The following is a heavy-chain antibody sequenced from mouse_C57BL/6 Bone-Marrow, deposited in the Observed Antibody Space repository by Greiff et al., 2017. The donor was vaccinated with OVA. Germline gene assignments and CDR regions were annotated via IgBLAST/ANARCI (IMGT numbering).Heavy chain of an antibody. J-gene: IGHJ2*01. V-gene: IGHV5-16*01. CDR1: GFTFSDYY. CDR2: INYDGSST. D-gene: IGHD4-1*01. Sequence: DVKLVESEGGLVQPGSSMKLSCTASGFTFSDYYMAWVRQVPEKGLEWVANINYDGSSTYYLDSLKSRFIISRDNAKNILYLQMSSLKSEDTATYYCAREANWVYYFDYWGQGTTLTVSS. CDR3: AREANWVYYFDY.